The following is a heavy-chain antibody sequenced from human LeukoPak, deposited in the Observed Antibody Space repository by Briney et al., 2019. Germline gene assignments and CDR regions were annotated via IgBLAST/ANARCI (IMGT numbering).Heavy chain of an antibody. Sequence: SETLSLTCTVYGGSISSYYWSWIRQPPGKGLEWIGYIYTSGSTNYNPSLKSRVTISVDTSRNQFSLKLSSVTAADTAVYYCAKTPRFDPWGQGTLVTVSS. CDR1: GGSISSYY. CDR2: IYTSGST. V-gene: IGHV4-4*09. J-gene: IGHJ5*02. CDR3: AKTPRFDP.